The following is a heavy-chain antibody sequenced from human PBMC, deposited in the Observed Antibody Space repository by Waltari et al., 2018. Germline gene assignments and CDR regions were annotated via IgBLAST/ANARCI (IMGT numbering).Heavy chain of an antibody. J-gene: IGHJ4*02. D-gene: IGHD3-22*01. V-gene: IGHV1-2*06. CDR3: VRGGIWYDTSGHRFLFDY. CDR2: INPNSGGT. CDR1: GYTFTGYY. Sequence: QVQLVQSGAELKEPGASMKVSCKDSGYTFTGYYMPWVRQAPGQGLEWMGRINPNSGGTNSAQKFQGRVTMTRDTSINTAYMELSRLRSDDTALYYCVRGGIWYDTSGHRFLFDYWGQGTLVTVSS.